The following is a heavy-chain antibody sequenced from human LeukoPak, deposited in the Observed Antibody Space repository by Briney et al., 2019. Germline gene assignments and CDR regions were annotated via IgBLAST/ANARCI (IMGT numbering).Heavy chain of an antibody. CDR1: GFTFSSYA. J-gene: IGHJ4*02. CDR2: ISGSGGST. V-gene: IGHV3-23*01. CDR3: ARESGSIVVVTASPECYFDY. Sequence: GGSLRLSCAASGFTFSSYAMSWVRQAPGKGLEWVSAISGSGGSTYYADSVKGRFTISRDNSKNTLYLQMNSLRAEDTAVYYCARESGSIVVVTASPECYFDYWGQGTLVTVSS. D-gene: IGHD2-21*02.